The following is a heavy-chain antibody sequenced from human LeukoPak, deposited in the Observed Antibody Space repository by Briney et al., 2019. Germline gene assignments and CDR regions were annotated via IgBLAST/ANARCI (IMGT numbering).Heavy chain of an antibody. V-gene: IGHV3-53*01. J-gene: IGHJ4*02. CDR2: IYSGGST. CDR3: ARPSRWRQLVEKPFDY. D-gene: IGHD6-13*01. Sequence: PGGSLRLSCAASGFTVGSNYMSWVRQAPGKGLEWVSVIYSGGSTYYADSVKGRFTISRDNSKNTLYLQMNSLRAEDTAVYYCARPSRWRQLVEKPFDYWGQGTLVTVSS. CDR1: GFTVGSNY.